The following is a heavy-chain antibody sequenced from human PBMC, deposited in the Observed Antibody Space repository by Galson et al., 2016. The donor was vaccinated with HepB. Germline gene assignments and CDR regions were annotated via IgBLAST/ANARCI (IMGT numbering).Heavy chain of an antibody. CDR3: ARDYYRSADY. CDR2: ISWNSDDM. V-gene: IGHV3-9*01. D-gene: IGHD3-10*01. CDR1: GFNFDEFS. Sequence: SLRLSCAASGFNFDEFSMHWVRQAPGKGLEWVSGISWNSDDMGYADAVKGRFTISRDNAKNSLYLQMNTLRAEDTAVYYCARDYYRSADYWGQGTLVTVSS. J-gene: IGHJ4*02.